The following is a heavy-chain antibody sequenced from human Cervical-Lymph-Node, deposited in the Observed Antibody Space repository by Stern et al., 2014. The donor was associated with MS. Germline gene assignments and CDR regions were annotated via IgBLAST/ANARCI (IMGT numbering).Heavy chain of an antibody. CDR1: GDTFTDYA. V-gene: IGHV1-69*06. Sequence: QVQLVQSGAEVQKPGASVKVSCKASGDTFTDYAISWVRQAPGTVPEWMGGITPIFGSADYAQKFQGRLTITADRSTSTAYMDLSSLTSEDTAVYYCAREVGSLAMDVWGQGTTVIVSS. CDR3: AREVGSLAMDV. D-gene: IGHD1-1*01. CDR2: ITPIFGSA. J-gene: IGHJ6*01.